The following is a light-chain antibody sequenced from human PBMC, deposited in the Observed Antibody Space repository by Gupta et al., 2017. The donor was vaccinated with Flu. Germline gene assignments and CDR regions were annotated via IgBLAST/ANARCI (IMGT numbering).Light chain of an antibody. V-gene: IGKV3-20*01. J-gene: IGKJ3*01. Sequence: ESATLSCRASQSVSSNYVAWYQQKPGQAPRLLIYGASSRATGIPDRFSGSGSGTDFTLTISRLEPEDFAVYYCQQHGSSPFTFGPGTKVEIK. CDR2: GAS. CDR1: QSVSSNY. CDR3: QQHGSSPFT.